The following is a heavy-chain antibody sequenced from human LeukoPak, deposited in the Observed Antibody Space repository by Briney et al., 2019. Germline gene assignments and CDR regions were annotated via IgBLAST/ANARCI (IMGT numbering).Heavy chain of an antibody. CDR3: ENARQEYYYGMGV. V-gene: IGHV4-59*08. CDR1: GDSISGNY. J-gene: IGHJ6*02. Sequence: SETLSLTCSVSGDSISGNYWSWIRQPPGKGLEWIGYIYYSGRTNYNPSLKSRVTISADTSKNYFSLRLTSVTAADTAVYYCENARQEYYYGMGVWGLGTMVTVSS. D-gene: IGHD6-6*01. CDR2: IYYSGRT.